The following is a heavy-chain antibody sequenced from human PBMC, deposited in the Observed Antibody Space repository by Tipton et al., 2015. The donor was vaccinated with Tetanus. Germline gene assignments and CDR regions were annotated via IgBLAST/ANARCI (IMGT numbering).Heavy chain of an antibody. CDR3: ARDGGEGGWLGYACDY. CDR1: GFTFSSYG. Sequence: SLRLSCAASGFTFSSYGMHWVRQAPGKGLEWVAVIWYDGSNKYYADSVKGRFTISRDNSKNTLYLQMSSLRAEDTAVYYCARDGGEGGWLGYACDYWGQGTLVTVSS. V-gene: IGHV3-33*01. D-gene: IGHD6-19*01. J-gene: IGHJ4*02. CDR2: IWYDGSNK.